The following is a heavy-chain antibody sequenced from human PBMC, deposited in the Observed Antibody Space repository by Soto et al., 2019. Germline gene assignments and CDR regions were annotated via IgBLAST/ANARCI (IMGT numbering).Heavy chain of an antibody. CDR3: ARRLALVGATTSSSDY. Sequence: GESLKISCKGSGYSFTSYWIGWVRQMPGKGLEWMGIIYPGDSDTRYSPSFQGQVTISADKSIGTAYLQWSSLKASDTAMYYCARRLALVGATTSSSDYWGQGTLVTLAS. CDR2: IYPGDSDT. D-gene: IGHD1-26*01. V-gene: IGHV5-51*01. CDR1: GYSFTSYW. J-gene: IGHJ4*02.